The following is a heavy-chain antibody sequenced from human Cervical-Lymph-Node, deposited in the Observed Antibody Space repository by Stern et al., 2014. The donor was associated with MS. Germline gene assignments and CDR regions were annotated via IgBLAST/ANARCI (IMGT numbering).Heavy chain of an antibody. CDR2: INPKTGGA. D-gene: IGHD2-21*01. CDR1: GYTFTDYY. V-gene: IGHV1-2*06. Sequence: VQLVQSGAEMKRPGTSMKVSCNASGYTFTDYYMHWVRQAPGQGLQWMGRINPKTGGANYTEAFQGRVTMARDTSISTGYMVLSSLRSDDTAVYYCAREIHPAITFDIWGQGTVVTVSS. CDR3: AREIHPAITFDI. J-gene: IGHJ3*02.